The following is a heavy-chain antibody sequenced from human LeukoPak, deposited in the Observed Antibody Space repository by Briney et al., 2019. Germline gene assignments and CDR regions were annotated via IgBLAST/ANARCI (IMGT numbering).Heavy chain of an antibody. CDR2: ISWNSGTI. CDR1: GFIFNNYA. J-gene: IGHJ4*02. D-gene: IGHD1-26*01. V-gene: IGHV3-9*01. Sequence: PGRSLRLSCAGSGFIFNNYAMHWVRQPPGKGLEWVSGISWNSGTIDYADFVRGRFTISRDNAKNTLYVQMNSLRDEDTAVYYCAKDQRWESPHYLDSWGQGTLVTVSS. CDR3: AKDQRWESPHYLDS.